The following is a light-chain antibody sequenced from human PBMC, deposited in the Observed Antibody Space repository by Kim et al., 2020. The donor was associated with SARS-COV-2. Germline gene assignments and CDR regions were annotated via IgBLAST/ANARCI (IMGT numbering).Light chain of an antibody. J-gene: IGKJ1*01. Sequence: SPGESATLSCGASQTVTSNYLAWYQQKPGQAPRLLIYGASSRATGIPDRFSGSGSGTDFTLTISRLEPEDFAVYYCQQYGSSPATFGQGTKVDIK. CDR1: QTVTSNY. CDR2: GAS. CDR3: QQYGSSPAT. V-gene: IGKV3-20*01.